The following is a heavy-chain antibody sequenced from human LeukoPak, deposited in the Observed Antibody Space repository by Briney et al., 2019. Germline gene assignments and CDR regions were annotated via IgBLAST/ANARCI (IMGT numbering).Heavy chain of an antibody. CDR1: GFTFSGYN. D-gene: IGHD3-10*01. CDR3: VIGSGLFDY. CDR2: ISSGSSYV. Sequence: GGSLRLSCAASGFTFSGYNMNWVRQAPGKGLEWVSSISSGSSYVYYADSVKGRFTISRDNTKYSLYLQMNSLRAEDTAAYYCVIGSGLFDYWGQGTLVTVPS. V-gene: IGHV3-21*01. J-gene: IGHJ4*02.